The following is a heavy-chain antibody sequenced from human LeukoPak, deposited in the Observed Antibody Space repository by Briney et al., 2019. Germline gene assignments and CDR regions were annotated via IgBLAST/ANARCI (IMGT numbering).Heavy chain of an antibody. D-gene: IGHD5-18*01. V-gene: IGHV3-53*01. CDR1: GFTVSSNY. CDR2: IYSGGST. Sequence: GGSLRLSCAASGFTVSSNYMSWVRQAPGKGLEWVSVIYSGGSTYYADSVKGRFTISRDNSKNTLYLQMNSLRAEDTAVYYCARDRRVGGYSYGTEYYYYGMDVWGKGPRSPSPQ. CDR3: ARDRRVGGYSYGTEYYYYGMDV. J-gene: IGHJ6*01.